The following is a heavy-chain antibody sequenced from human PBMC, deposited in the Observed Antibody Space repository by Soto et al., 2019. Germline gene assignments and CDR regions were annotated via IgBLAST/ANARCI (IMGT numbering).Heavy chain of an antibody. CDR3: AVCYYYYYYMDV. CDR2: IYYSGST. V-gene: IGHV4-31*03. Sequence: SETLSLTCTVSVGSISSGGYYWSWIRQHPGKGLEWIGYIYYSGSTYYNPSLKSRVTISVDTSKNQFSLKLSSVTAADTAVYYCAVCYYYYYYMDVWGKGTTVTVSS. J-gene: IGHJ6*03. D-gene: IGHD2-8*01. CDR1: VGSISSGGYY.